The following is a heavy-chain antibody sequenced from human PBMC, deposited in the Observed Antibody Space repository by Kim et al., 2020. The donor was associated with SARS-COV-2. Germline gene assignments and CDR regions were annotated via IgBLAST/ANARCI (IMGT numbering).Heavy chain of an antibody. J-gene: IGHJ5*02. CDR1: GGSFSGYY. Sequence: SETLSLTCAVYGGSFSGYYWSWIRQPPGKGLEWIGEINHSGSTNYNPSLKSRATISVDTSKNQFSLKLSSVTAADTAVYYCARKGSYYGSGSLDPWGQGTLVTVSS. V-gene: IGHV4-34*01. D-gene: IGHD3-10*01. CDR2: INHSGST. CDR3: ARKGSYYGSGSLDP.